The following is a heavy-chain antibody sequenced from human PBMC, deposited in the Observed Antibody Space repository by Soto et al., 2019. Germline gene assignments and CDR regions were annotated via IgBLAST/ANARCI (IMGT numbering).Heavy chain of an antibody. Sequence: TLSLTCTVSGASVSTGGYFWTWIRQHPEKGLEWIGNIYDSGMTYYNPSLRGRVSISLDPSESQFSVKLNSVTAADTAVYYRARDSSGPGYSYGKFDYWGQGALVTVSS. CDR1: GASVSTGGYF. D-gene: IGHD5-18*01. CDR3: ARDSSGPGYSYGKFDY. V-gene: IGHV4-31*03. CDR2: IYDSGMT. J-gene: IGHJ4*02.